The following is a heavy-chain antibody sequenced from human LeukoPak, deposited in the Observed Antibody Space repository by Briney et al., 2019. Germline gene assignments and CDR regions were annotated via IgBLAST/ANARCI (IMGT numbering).Heavy chain of an antibody. Sequence: ASVKVSCKASGYTFTHYGLTWVRQAPGQGLEWMGWISSYNGNTNYAQKLQGRVTMTTDTSTSTAYMELRSLRSDDTAVYYCARDIGMVRVVMTASMRALDIWGQGTMVTVSS. CDR1: GYTFTHYG. V-gene: IGHV1-18*01. D-gene: IGHD3-10*01. J-gene: IGHJ3*02. CDR2: ISSYNGNT. CDR3: ARDIGMVRVVMTASMRALDI.